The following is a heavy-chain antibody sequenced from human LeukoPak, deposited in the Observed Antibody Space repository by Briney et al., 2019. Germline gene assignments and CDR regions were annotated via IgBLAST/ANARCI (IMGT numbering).Heavy chain of an antibody. CDR2: INPNSGGT. CDR3: ARYMVRGVNLPRPTGWFDP. D-gene: IGHD3-10*01. Sequence: ASVTVSCKASGYTFTGYYMHWVRQAPGQGLEWMGLINPNSGGTNYAQKFQGRVTMTRDTSLSTAYMELSRPRSDGTAVYYCARYMVRGVNLPRPTGWFDPWGKGTMVTVSS. V-gene: IGHV1-2*02. CDR1: GYTFTGYY. J-gene: IGHJ5*02.